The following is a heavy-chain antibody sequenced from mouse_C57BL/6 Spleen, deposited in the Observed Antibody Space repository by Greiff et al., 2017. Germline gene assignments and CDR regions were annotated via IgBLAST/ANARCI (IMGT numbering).Heavy chain of an antibody. CDR2: IVPGSGST. CDR1: GYTFTGYW. J-gene: IGHJ3*01. Sequence: QVQLQQSGAELVKPGASVKLSCKASGYTFTGYWMEWVKQRPGHGLEWIGGIVPGSGSTNYNEKFKGKATITADTSSNTAYMQLSSLTTEDSAIDYGARRGYYGPWFAYWGQGTLVTVAA. CDR3: ARRGYYGPWFAY. V-gene: IGHV1-9*01. D-gene: IGHD1-1*01.